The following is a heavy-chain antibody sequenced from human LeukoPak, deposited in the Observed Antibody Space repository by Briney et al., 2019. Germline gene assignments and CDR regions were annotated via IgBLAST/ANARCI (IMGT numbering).Heavy chain of an antibody. D-gene: IGHD3-22*01. J-gene: IGHJ3*02. Sequence: ASVKVSCKASGYTFTSYGISWVRQAPGQGLEWMGWISAYNGNTNYAQKLQGRVTMTTDTSTSTAYMELRSLRSDDTAVYYCVRDYDSSGYYYERNAFDIWGQGTMVTVSS. CDR3: VRDYDSSGYYYERNAFDI. CDR1: GYTFTSYG. CDR2: ISAYNGNT. V-gene: IGHV1-18*01.